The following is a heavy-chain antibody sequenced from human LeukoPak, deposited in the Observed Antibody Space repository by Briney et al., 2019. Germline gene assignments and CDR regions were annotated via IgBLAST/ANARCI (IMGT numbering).Heavy chain of an antibody. J-gene: IGHJ3*02. V-gene: IGHV4-39*02. CDR3: AREGWELPHAFDI. CDR2: IYYSGST. D-gene: IGHD1-26*01. Sequence: PSETLSLTCTVSGGSISSSSYYWGWIRQPPGKGLEWIGSIYYSGSTYYNPSLKSRVTISVDTSKNQFSLKLSSVTAADTAVYYCAREGWELPHAFDIWGQGTMVTVSS. CDR1: GGSISSSSYY.